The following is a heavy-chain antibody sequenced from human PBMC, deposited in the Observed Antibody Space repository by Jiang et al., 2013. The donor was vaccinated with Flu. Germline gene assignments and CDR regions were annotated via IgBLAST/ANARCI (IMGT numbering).Heavy chain of an antibody. CDR2: IKSKTDGGTT. V-gene: IGHV3-15*07. CDR3: TTHLQADYDFLSGYYYYGMDV. J-gene: IGHJ6*02. D-gene: IGHD3-3*01. Sequence: VQLLESGGGLVKPGGSLRLSCAASGFTFSNAWMNWVRQAPGKGLEWVGRIKSKTDGGTTDYAAPVKGRFTISRDDSKNTLYLQMNSLKTEDTAVYYCTTHLQADYDFLSGYYYYGMDVWGQGP. CDR1: GFTFSNAW.